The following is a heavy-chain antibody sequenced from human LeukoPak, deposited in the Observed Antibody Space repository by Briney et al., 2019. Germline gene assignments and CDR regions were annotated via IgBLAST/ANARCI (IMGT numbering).Heavy chain of an antibody. CDR3: VKDRIGGYYYDSSGYYSGAFDI. D-gene: IGHD3-22*01. CDR2: ISSSGGST. CDR1: GFTFSSYA. Sequence: GGSLRLSCSASGFTFSSYAMHWVRQAPGKGLEYVSAISSSGGSTYYADSVKGRFTISRDNSKNTLYLQMSSLRAEDTAVYYCVKDRIGGYYYDSSGYYSGAFDIWGQGTMVTASS. V-gene: IGHV3-64D*06. J-gene: IGHJ3*02.